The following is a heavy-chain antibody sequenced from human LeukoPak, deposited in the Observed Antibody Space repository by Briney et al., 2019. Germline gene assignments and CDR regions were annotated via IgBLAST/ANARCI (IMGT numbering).Heavy chain of an antibody. CDR1: GYTFTGYY. CDR2: INPSGGST. Sequence: ASVKVSCKTSGYTFTGYYIHWVRQAPGQGLEWMGIINPSGGSTTYAQKFQGRVTMTRDMSTSTVYMELSSLRSEDTAVYSCARGEYSSPRSAFDIWGQGTMVTVSS. D-gene: IGHD6-6*01. V-gene: IGHV1-46*01. J-gene: IGHJ3*02. CDR3: ARGEYSSPRSAFDI.